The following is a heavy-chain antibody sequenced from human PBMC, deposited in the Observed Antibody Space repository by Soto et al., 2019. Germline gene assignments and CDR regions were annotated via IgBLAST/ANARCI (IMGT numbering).Heavy chain of an antibody. D-gene: IGHD1-7*01. CDR2: IWYDGGHK. Sequence: QVQLVESGGGVVQPGRSLRLSCAASGFTVSNYGMHWVRQAPGKGLEWVAVIWYDGGHKDNADSVRGRFTISRDNSKSTLYLQMNSLRAEDTAVYYCARGNWNYGYFDYWGQGTLVTVSS. V-gene: IGHV3-33*01. CDR3: ARGNWNYGYFDY. J-gene: IGHJ4*02. CDR1: GFTVSNYG.